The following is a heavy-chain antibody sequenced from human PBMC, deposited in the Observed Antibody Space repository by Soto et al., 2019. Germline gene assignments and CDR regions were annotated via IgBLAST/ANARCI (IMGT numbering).Heavy chain of an antibody. CDR2: ISYDGSNK. J-gene: IGHJ5*02. CDR1: GFTFTSYA. V-gene: IGHV3-30-3*01. D-gene: IGHD2-2*01. Sequence: VGSLRLSCAASGFTFTSYAMHWVRQAPGKGLEWVAVISYDGSNKYYADSVKGRFTISRDNSKNTLYLQMNSLRAEDTAVYYCARDRYCSTTSCPHRRNWFDPWGQGTLVTVSS. CDR3: ARDRYCSTTSCPHRRNWFDP.